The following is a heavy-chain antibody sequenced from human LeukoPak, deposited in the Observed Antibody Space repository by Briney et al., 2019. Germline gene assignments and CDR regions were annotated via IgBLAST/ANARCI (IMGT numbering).Heavy chain of an antibody. J-gene: IGHJ5*02. D-gene: IGHD4-17*01. V-gene: IGHV4-61*02. CDR2: VSTTGST. CDR3: ATLPGGVTTPNPS. Sequence: SETLSLTCTVSGGSISSGRYYWSWIRQPAGKGLEWIGRVSTTGSTNYNPSLKSRVTISLDTSKNQFSLKLTSVTAADTAVYYCATLPGGVTTPNPSWGQGTLVTVSS. CDR1: GGSISSGRYY.